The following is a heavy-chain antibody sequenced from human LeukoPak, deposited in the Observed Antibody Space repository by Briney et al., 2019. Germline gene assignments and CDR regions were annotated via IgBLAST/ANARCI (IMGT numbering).Heavy chain of an antibody. CDR1: GFTFSNYS. J-gene: IGHJ3*02. CDR2: ISSSSSYI. V-gene: IGHV3-21*01. Sequence: GGSLRLSSAASGFTFSNYSMNWVRQAPGKGLEWVSSISSSSSYIYYADSVKGRFTISRDNAKNSLYLQMNSLRAEDTAVYYCARDITTMVVAVSRLFGDAFDIWGQGTMVTVSS. CDR3: ARDITTMVVAVSRLFGDAFDI. D-gene: IGHD2-15*01.